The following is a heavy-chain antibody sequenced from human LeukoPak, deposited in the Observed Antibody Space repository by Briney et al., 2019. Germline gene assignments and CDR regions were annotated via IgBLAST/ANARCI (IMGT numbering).Heavy chain of an antibody. D-gene: IGHD3-10*01. CDR3: AREGHASGNYFNGWFDP. J-gene: IGHJ5*02. V-gene: IGHV1-3*01. CDR1: GYIFTNYA. Sequence: SVKVSCKASGYIFTNYAIHWVRQAPGQRLEWMGWINAGNGNTKYSQKFQGRVSITRDTSANTVYMELSSLRSEDTAVYYCAREGHASGNYFNGWFDPWGQGTLVTVSS. CDR2: INAGNGNT.